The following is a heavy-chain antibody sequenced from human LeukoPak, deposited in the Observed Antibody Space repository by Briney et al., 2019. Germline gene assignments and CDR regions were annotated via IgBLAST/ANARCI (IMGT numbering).Heavy chain of an antibody. CDR1: GFTFSSYW. J-gene: IGHJ4*02. Sequence: PGGSLRLSCAASGFTFSSYWMHWVRQAPGKGLVWVSRINSDGSSTSYADSVKGRFTISRDNAKNSLYLQMNSLRAEDTAVYYCARETGSGSYLLDYWGQGTLVTVSS. CDR2: INSDGSST. CDR3: ARETGSGSYLLDY. D-gene: IGHD1-26*01. V-gene: IGHV3-74*01.